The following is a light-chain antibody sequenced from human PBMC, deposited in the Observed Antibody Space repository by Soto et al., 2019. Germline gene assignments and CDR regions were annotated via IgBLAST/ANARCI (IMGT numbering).Light chain of an antibody. CDR3: QYRFSWT. Sequence: EIVLTQSPATLSLSPGERATLSCRASQSISNFLAWFQQKPGQAPRLLINEASTMAAGVPARFSGSGSGTDFTLTISSLEAEDFALYYCQYRFSWTFGQGTRVEI. CDR2: EAS. V-gene: IGKV3-11*01. J-gene: IGKJ1*01. CDR1: QSISNF.